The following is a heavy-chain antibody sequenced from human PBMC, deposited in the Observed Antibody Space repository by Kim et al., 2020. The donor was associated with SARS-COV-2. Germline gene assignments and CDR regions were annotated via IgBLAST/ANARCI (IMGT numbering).Heavy chain of an antibody. J-gene: IGHJ4*02. CDR2: IDGPTTNT. CDR1: GFAFSSYA. V-gene: IGHV3-23*01. CDR3: ATWLQSHFDY. Sequence: GGSLRLSCRTSGFAFSSYAMMWVRQTPEKGLEWVATIDGPTTNTHYPDSVKGRFTISRDNSQNTVYLHMSSLRAEDTAIYYCATWLQSHFDYWGPGTLVT. D-gene: IGHD5-12*01.